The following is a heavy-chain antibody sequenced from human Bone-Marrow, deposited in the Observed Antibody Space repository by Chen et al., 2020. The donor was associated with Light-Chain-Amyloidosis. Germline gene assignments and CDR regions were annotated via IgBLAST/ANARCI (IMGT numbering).Heavy chain of an antibody. Sequence: EVQLVESGGGLVQPGGSLRLSCVASGFSFSNYEMNWVRQAPGQGLEWVSYISTTGTTIYYADFARGRFTISRDNAKNSLYLQMNSLRAEDTAVYYCARDQWVARHFPGAVDIWAKGQWSPSLQ. CDR3: ARDQWVARHFPGAVDI. J-gene: IGHJ3*02. CDR1: GFSFSNYE. CDR2: ISTTGTTI. D-gene: IGHD1-26*01. V-gene: IGHV3-48*03.